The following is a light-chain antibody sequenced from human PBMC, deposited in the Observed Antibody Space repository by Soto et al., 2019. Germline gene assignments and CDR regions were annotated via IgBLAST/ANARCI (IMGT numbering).Light chain of an antibody. V-gene: IGKV3-20*01. CDR1: QSVSSSY. CDR3: QDYGSSRT. J-gene: IGKJ1*01. CDR2: GAS. Sequence: VLTQSPGTLSLSPGERATLSCRASQSVSSSYLAWYQRRPGQAPRLLIYGASSRATGIPDRFSGSGSETDFTLTISRLEPDDFAVYYCQDYGSSRTFGQGTKV.